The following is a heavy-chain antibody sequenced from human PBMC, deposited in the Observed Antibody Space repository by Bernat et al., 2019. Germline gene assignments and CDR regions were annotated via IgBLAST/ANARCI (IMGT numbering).Heavy chain of an antibody. CDR2: IYSDGST. D-gene: IGHD2-2*01. CDR1: GFTVLNNY. Sequence: VESGGGLVQPGGSLRLSCAASGFTVLNNYMSWVRQAPGKGLEWVSIIYSDGSTYYADSVKGRFTISRDNSKNTLYLQMNSLRAEDTAVYYCARDRNRYCSSTSCYVFDYWGQGTLVTVSS. V-gene: IGHV3-66*02. CDR3: ARDRNRYCSSTSCYVFDY. J-gene: IGHJ4*02.